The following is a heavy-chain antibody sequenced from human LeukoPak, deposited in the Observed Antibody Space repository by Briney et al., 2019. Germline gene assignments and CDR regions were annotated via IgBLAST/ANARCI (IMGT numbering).Heavy chain of an antibody. CDR2: MYYGGSP. Sequence: SETLSLTCTVSGGSISSFYWSWIRQPPGKGLEWIGYMYYGGSPNYNPSLKSRAITSLDTSKKQFSLKLNSVTTADTAVYYCVTGRYSYGWYDHWGQGILVIVSS. CDR1: GGSISSFY. J-gene: IGHJ5*02. D-gene: IGHD1-26*01. CDR3: VTGRYSYGWYDH. V-gene: IGHV4-59*13.